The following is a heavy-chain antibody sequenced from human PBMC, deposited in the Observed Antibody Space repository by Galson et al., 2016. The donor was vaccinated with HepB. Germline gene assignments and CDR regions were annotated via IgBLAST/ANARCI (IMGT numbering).Heavy chain of an antibody. V-gene: IGHV3-7*01. Sequence: SLRLSCTASGFTFSSYWMNWVRQAPGKGLEWVANIKQDGSEKYYVDYVKGRFTISRDNAKNSLYLQMNSLRAEDTAVYYCAREFSSSWYMRKYFDYWGQGTLVTVSS. CDR3: AREFSSSWYMRKYFDY. D-gene: IGHD6-13*01. J-gene: IGHJ4*02. CDR2: IKQDGSEK. CDR1: GFTFSSYW.